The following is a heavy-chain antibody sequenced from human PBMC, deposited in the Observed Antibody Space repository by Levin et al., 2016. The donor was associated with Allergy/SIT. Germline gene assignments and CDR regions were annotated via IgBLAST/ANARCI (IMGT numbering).Heavy chain of an antibody. CDR2: IVVGSGNT. D-gene: IGHD2-15*01. V-gene: IGHV1-58*01. J-gene: IGHJ6*02. Sequence: SVKVSCKASGFTFTSSAVQWVRQARGQRLEWIGWIVVGSGNTNYAQKFQERVTITRDMSTSTAYMELSSLRSEDTAVYYCAATNVVVVPNYYYYGMDVWGQGTTVTVSS. CDR3: AATNVVVVPNYYYYGMDV. CDR1: GFTFTSSA.